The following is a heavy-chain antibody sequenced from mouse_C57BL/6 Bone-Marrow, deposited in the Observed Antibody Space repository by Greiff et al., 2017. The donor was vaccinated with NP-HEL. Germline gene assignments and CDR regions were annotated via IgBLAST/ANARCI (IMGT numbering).Heavy chain of an antibody. J-gene: IGHJ2*01. CDR2: ISNGGGST. CDR1: GFTFSDYY. V-gene: IGHV5-12*01. CDR3: ARHGENIFDY. Sequence: DVMLVESGGGLVQPGGSLKLSCAASGFTFSDYYMYWVRQTPEKRLEWVAYISNGGGSTYYPDTVKGRFTISRDNAKNTLYLQMSRLKSEDTAMYYCARHGENIFDYWGQGTTLTVSS.